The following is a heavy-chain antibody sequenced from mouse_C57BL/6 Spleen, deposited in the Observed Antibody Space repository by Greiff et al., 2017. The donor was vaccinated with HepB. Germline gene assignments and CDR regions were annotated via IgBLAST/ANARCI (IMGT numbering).Heavy chain of an antibody. CDR3: ARSRYYGSITNDAMDY. CDR2: ILPGSGST. V-gene: IGHV1-9*01. CDR1: GYTFTGYW. Sequence: QVQLQQSGAELMKPGASVKLSCKATGYTFTGYWIEWVKQRPGHGLEWIGEILPGSGSTNYNEKFKGKATFTADTSSNTAYMQLSSLTTEDSAMYYCARSRYYGSITNDAMDYWGQGTSVTVSS. J-gene: IGHJ4*01. D-gene: IGHD1-1*01.